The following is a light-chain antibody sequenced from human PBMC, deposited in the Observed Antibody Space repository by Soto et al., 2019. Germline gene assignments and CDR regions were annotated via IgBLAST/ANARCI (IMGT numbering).Light chain of an antibody. CDR2: SNT. V-gene: IGLV1-44*01. J-gene: IGLJ2*01. Sequence: QSVLTQPPSASGTPGQTIAISCSGGSSHIGSHTVNWYQQLPGTAPRLLIYSNTQRPSGVPDRFSGSKSGTSASLAISGLHSEYEGDYYCAAWDDSLNGVVFGGGTKLTVL. CDR3: AAWDDSLNGVV. CDR1: SSHIGSHT.